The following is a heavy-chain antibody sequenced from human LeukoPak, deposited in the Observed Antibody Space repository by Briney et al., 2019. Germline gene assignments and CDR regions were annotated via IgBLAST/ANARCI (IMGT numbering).Heavy chain of an antibody. J-gene: IGHJ6*03. Sequence: SETLSLTCAVSGGSISSYYWSWIRQPPGKGLEWIGYIYYSGSTNYNPSLKSRVTMSIDTSRNQCSLNLRSVTAADTAVYYCARVPPGHYYYMDVWGKGTTVTISS. CDR2: IYYSGST. D-gene: IGHD1-14*01. CDR1: GGSISSYY. CDR3: ARVPPGHYYYMDV. V-gene: IGHV4-59*01.